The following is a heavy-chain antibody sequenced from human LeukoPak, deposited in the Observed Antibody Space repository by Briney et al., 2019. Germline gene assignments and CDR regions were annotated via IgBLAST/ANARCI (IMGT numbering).Heavy chain of an antibody. V-gene: IGHV4-31*03. J-gene: IGHJ6*03. Sequence: SQTLSLTCTVSGGSISSGGYYWSWIRQHPGKGLEWIGYIYYSGSTYYNPSLKSRVTISVDTSKNQFSLRLSSVTAADTAVYYCARSSVTADDFYYYYMDVWGKGTTVTVSS. CDR2: IYYSGST. CDR3: ARSSVTADDFYYYYMDV. CDR1: GGSISSGGYY. D-gene: IGHD1-20*01.